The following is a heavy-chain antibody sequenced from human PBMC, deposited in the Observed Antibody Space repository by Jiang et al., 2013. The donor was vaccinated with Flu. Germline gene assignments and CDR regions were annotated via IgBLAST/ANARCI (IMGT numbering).Heavy chain of an antibody. CDR3: ARRLSCSSTSCYYFYYYYYGMDV. D-gene: IGHD2-2*01. J-gene: IGHJ6*02. Sequence: YNPSLKSRVTISVDTSKNQFSLKLSSVTAADTAVYYCARRLSCSSTSCYYFYYYYYGMDVWGQGTTVTVSS. V-gene: IGHV4-34*01.